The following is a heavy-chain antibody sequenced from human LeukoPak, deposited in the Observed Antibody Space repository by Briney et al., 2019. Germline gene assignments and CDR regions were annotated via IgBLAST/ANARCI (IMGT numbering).Heavy chain of an antibody. CDR1: GYSITSAYY. V-gene: IGHV4-38-2*02. CDR3: ARGFGVRFGELPYYFDY. CDR2: IYYSGST. Sequence: SETLSLTCTVSGYSITSAYYWGWIRQPPGKGLEWIGSIYYSGSTYYNPSLKSRVTISVDTSKNQFSLKLTSVTAADTAVYYCARGFGVRFGELPYYFDYWGQGTLVTVSS. D-gene: IGHD3-10*01. J-gene: IGHJ4*02.